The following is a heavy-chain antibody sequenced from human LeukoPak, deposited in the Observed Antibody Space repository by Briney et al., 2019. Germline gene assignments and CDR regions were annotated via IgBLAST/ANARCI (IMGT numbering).Heavy chain of an antibody. D-gene: IGHD3-9*01. CDR3: AKVIRSTGWYVDY. V-gene: IGHV3-30*18. CDR2: ISYDGSNK. CDR1: GFTFSNYD. Sequence: PGRSLRLSCAASGFTFSNYDMHWVRQAPGKGLEWVAVISYDGSNKYYADSVKGRFTISRDNSKNRMYLQMTNLRAEDTAIYYCAKVIRSTGWYVDYWGQGTLVTVSS. J-gene: IGHJ4*02.